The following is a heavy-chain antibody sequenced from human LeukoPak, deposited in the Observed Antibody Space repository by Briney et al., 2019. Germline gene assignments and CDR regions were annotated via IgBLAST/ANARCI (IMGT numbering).Heavy chain of an antibody. J-gene: IGHJ3*02. Sequence: PSETLSLTCTVSGGSISSYYWSWIRQPAGKGLEWIGRIYTSGSTNYNPSLKSRVTMSVDTSKNQFSLKLSSVTAADTAVYYCARGSSDPATFDAFDIRGQGTMVTVSS. D-gene: IGHD5-12*01. V-gene: IGHV4-4*07. CDR1: GGSISSYY. CDR3: ARGSSDPATFDAFDI. CDR2: IYTSGST.